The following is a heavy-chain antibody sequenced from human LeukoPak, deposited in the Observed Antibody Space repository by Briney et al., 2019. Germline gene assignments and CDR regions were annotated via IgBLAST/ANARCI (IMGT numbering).Heavy chain of an antibody. Sequence: PGGSLRLSCAASGFTFSNDWMNWVRQAPGQGLEWVANIKQDGSETRYVDSVKGRFTTSRDNAKNSLFLQMNSLRADDTAVYFCARGFSGSFEYWGQGTLVTVSP. CDR1: GFTFSNDW. CDR3: ARGFSGSFEY. CDR2: IKQDGSET. D-gene: IGHD1-26*01. V-gene: IGHV3-7*01. J-gene: IGHJ4*02.